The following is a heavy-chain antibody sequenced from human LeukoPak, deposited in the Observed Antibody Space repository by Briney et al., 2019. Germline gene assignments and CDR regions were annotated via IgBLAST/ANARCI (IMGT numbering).Heavy chain of an antibody. J-gene: IGHJ4*02. V-gene: IGHV3-9*01. D-gene: IGHD3-22*01. CDR2: ISWNSGSI. Sequence: GGSLRLSCAASGFTFDDYAMHWVRQAPGKGLEWVSGISWNSGSIGYADSVKGRFTISRDNAKNSLYLQMNSLRVEDTAVYYCARDCSESSGHYYKIGLDYWGQGTLVTASS. CDR1: GFTFDDYA. CDR3: ARDCSESSGHYYKIGLDY.